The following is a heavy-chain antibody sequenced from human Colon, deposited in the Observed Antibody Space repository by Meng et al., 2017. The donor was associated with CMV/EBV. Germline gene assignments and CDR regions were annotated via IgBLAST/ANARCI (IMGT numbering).Heavy chain of an antibody. CDR2: VNWGGDKK. J-gene: IGHJ6*02. V-gene: IGHV3-9*01. Sequence: GWSLRLSCLGSGFRFDDYAMHWVRQVPGKGLEWFSTVNWGGDKKAYADSVKGRFTISRDNAKNSLYLQMDSLRAADTAVYYCAKDRTVGGYTFGLDVWGQGTTVTVSS. D-gene: IGHD5-12*01. CDR3: AKDRTVGGYTFGLDV. CDR1: GFRFDDYA.